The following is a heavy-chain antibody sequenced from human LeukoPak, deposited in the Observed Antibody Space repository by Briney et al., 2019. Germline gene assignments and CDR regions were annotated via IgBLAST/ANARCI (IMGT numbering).Heavy chain of an antibody. D-gene: IGHD2-15*01. CDR2: ISGRGDST. Sequence: GGSLRLSCAASGFTFSSFAMTWVPQAPGKGLEWVSGISGRGDSTYYADSVKGQFTISRDNSKNTLYLQMSSLRADDTAVYFCAKAPCSGGSCYFSDWGQGTLVTVSS. J-gene: IGHJ4*02. CDR3: AKAPCSGGSCYFSD. CDR1: GFTFSSFA. V-gene: IGHV3-23*01.